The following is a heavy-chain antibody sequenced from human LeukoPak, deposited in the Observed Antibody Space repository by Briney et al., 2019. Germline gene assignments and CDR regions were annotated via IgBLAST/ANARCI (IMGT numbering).Heavy chain of an antibody. D-gene: IGHD6-19*01. CDR3: ARSRRSGWHYYYYYMDV. CDR2: IYTSGST. Sequence: SETVSLTCTVSGGSISSYYWSWLRQPAGKGLEWIGRIYTSGSTNYNPSLKSRVTMSVDTSKNQFSLKLSSVTAADTAVYYCARSRRSGWHYYYYYMDVWGKGTTVTISS. CDR1: GGSISSYY. V-gene: IGHV4-4*07. J-gene: IGHJ6*03.